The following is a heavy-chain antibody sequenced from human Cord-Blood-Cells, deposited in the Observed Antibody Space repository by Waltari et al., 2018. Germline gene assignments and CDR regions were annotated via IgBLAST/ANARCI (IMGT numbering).Heavy chain of an antibody. CDR1: EGTFSSYA. Sequence: QVQLVQSGAEVKKPGSSVKVSCKASEGTFSSYAISCVRKSPRQGLKWMGGIIPIFGTANYAQKFQGRVTITADESTSTAYMELSSLRSEDTAVYYCAREPPEVAVGGSYYFDYWGQGTLVTVSS. V-gene: IGHV1-69*01. D-gene: IGHD6-19*01. CDR2: IIPIFGTA. CDR3: AREPPEVAVGGSYYFDY. J-gene: IGHJ4*02.